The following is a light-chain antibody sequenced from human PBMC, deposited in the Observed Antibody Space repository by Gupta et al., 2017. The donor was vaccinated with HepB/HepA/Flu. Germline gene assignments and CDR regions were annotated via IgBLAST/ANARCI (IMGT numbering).Light chain of an antibody. Sequence: DVVMSQSPLSLPVTLGQSASISCRSSQSLKNNNGNTHLNWFHQRPGQSPRRLIYQVSNRDSGVPDRVTGSGSGTDFTLNISRGEADDVGVLYGMQVTKWPPVTFGQGTRLEIK. V-gene: IGKV2-30*01. CDR1: QSLKNNNGNTH. CDR2: QVS. CDR3: MQVTKWPPVT. J-gene: IGKJ5*01.